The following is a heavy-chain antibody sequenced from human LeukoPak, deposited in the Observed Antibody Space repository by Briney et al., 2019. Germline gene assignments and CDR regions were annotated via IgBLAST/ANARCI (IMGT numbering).Heavy chain of an antibody. V-gene: IGHV3-7*01. CDR1: GFTFSSYW. J-gene: IGHJ4*02. CDR3: TRHLSGVTGYTYGRGIDY. D-gene: IGHD5-18*01. Sequence: GGSLRLSCAASGFTFSSYWMSWIRQAPGKGLEWVAKIKKDGSEKYYVDSVKGRFTISRDNAKTSLSLQMNSLSPEDTAVYYCTRHLSGVTGYTYGRGIDYWGQGTLVTVSS. CDR2: IKKDGSEK.